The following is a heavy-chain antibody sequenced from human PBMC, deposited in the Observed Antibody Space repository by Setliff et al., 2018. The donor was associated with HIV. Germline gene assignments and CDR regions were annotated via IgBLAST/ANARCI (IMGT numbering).Heavy chain of an antibody. CDR3: ATAKEHWLSEGGFDY. J-gene: IGHJ4*02. CDR1: GYTLSELT. Sequence: ASVMVSCKVSGYTLSELTMHWVRQAPGKGLEWMGRFDPEDGDTLYAQRLQGRVIMTEDSSTDTAYMELSSLTSDDTAVYYCATAKEHWLSEGGFDYWGQGTLVTVSS. V-gene: IGHV1-24*01. CDR2: FDPEDGDT. D-gene: IGHD6-19*01.